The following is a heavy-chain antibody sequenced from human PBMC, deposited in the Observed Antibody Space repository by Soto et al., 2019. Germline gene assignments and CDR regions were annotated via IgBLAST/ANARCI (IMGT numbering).Heavy chain of an antibody. CDR3: ARYSSSRYFDY. CDR1: GGTFSSYA. D-gene: IGHD6-6*01. Sequence: ASVKVSCKASGGTFSSYAISWVRQAPGQGLEWMGGIIPIFGGTNYAQKFQGRVTMTRDTSISTAYMELSRLRSDDTAVYCCARYSSSRYFDYWGQGTLVTVSS. J-gene: IGHJ4*02. V-gene: IGHV1-2*02. CDR2: IIPIFGGT.